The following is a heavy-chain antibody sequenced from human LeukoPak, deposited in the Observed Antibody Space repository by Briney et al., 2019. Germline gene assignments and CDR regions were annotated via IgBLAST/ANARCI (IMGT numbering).Heavy chain of an antibody. CDR2: IYYSGST. Sequence: SETLSLTCTVSGGSISSYYWSWIRQPPGKGLEWIGYIYYSGSTNYNPSLKSRVIISVDTSKNQFSLKLSSVTAADTAVYYCARVRGDIVLMVYATHYYFDYWGQGTLVTVSS. J-gene: IGHJ4*02. D-gene: IGHD2-8*01. CDR3: ARVRGDIVLMVYATHYYFDY. CDR1: GGSISSYY. V-gene: IGHV4-59*01.